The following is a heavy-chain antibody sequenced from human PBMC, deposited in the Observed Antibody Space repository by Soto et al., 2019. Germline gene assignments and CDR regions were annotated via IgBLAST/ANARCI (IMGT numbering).Heavy chain of an antibody. Sequence: QVQLVESGGGVVQPGRSLRLSCAASGCTFSSYGMHWVRQAPGKGLEWVAVISYDGSNKYYADSVKGRFTISRDNSKNTLYLQMNSLRAEDTAVYYCAKDRDSSSFDYWGQGTLVTVSS. V-gene: IGHV3-30*18. CDR3: AKDRDSSSFDY. J-gene: IGHJ4*02. CDR1: GCTFSSYG. D-gene: IGHD6-6*01. CDR2: ISYDGSNK.